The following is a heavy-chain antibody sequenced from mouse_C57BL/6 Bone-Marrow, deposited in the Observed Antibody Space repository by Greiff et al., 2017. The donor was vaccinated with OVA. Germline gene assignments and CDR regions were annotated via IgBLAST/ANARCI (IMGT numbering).Heavy chain of an antibody. Sequence: VQLQQSGAELVRPGASVKLSCTASGFNIKDDYMHWVKQSPEQGLEWIGLIDPENGDTEYASKFPDNTTITAVSSTNTDLLQLSSLTYEDTAVYYCSTITPVVADYWGQGTTLTVSS. CDR2: IDPENGDT. CDR3: STITPVVADY. V-gene: IGHV14-4*01. CDR1: GFNIKDDY. D-gene: IGHD1-1*01. J-gene: IGHJ2*01.